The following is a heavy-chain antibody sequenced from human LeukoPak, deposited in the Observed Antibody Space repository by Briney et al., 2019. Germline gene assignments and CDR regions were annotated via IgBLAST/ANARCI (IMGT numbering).Heavy chain of an antibody. CDR3: ARTGSGGIAAAGTRTHYFDY. CDR1: GGSFSGYY. J-gene: IGHJ4*02. V-gene: IGHV4-34*01. Sequence: SETLSLTCAVYGGSFSGYYWSWIRQPPGKGLEWIGEINHSGSTNYNPSLKSRVTISVDTSKNQFSLKLSSVTAADTAVYYCARTGSGGIAAAGTRTHYFDYWGQGTLVTVSS. CDR2: INHSGST. D-gene: IGHD6-13*01.